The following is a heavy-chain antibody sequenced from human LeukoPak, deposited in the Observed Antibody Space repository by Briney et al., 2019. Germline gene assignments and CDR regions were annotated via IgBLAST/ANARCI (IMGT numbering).Heavy chain of an antibody. J-gene: IGHJ6*03. CDR2: IYPADSDI. V-gene: IGHV5-51*01. D-gene: IGHD2-21*02. CDR3: ARQSGDYSYYYYMDV. CDR1: GYRFTRYW. Sequence: GESLKISCKGSGYRFTRYWIGWVRQMPGKGLEWMGIIYPADSDIRYSPSFRGQVTISADKSISTAYLQWSSLKASDTAMYCCARQSGDYSYYYYMDVWGKGTTVTISS.